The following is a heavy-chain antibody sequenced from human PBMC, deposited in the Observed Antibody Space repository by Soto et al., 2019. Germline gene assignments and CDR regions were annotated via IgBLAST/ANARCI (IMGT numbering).Heavy chain of an antibody. J-gene: IGHJ6*02. CDR3: AKDQRPEAPTLFFHPVSTPDGMDV. CDR2: VTANGGRS. Sequence: GGSLRLSCAASRFTFTTYAMTWVRQAPGKWLEWVSSVTANGGRSYYADSVKGRFTISRDSSKNTQYLQMNSLRADDTAVYYCAKDQRPEAPTLFFHPVSTPDGMDVWGQGTKVTVSS. V-gene: IGHV3-23*01. CDR1: RFTFTTYA. D-gene: IGHD2-15*01.